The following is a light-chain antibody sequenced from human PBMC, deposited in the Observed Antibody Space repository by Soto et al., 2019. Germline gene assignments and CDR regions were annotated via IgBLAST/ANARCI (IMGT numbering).Light chain of an antibody. CDR2: DVS. CDR3: SSYSRRSTYV. J-gene: IGLJ1*01. CDR1: SSDVGSYNL. V-gene: IGLV2-14*02. Sequence: QSALTQPASVSGSPGQSITISCTGTSSDVGSYNLVSWYQQHPGKAPKLIIYDVSYRPSGVSNRFSGSKSGNTASLTISGLQAEDEADYFCSSYSRRSTYVFGTGTKVTVL.